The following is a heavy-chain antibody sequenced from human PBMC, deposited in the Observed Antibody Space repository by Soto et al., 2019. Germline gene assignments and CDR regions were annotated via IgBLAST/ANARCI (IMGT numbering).Heavy chain of an antibody. Sequence: QVQLQESGPGLVKPSQPLSLTCTVSGGSISSGGYYWSWIRQHPGKGLEWIGYTYYSGSTYYNRSLNSRVTISVDTSKNQFALKLSSVTAADTAVYYCARVREHDFDYWGQGTLVTVSS. CDR1: GGSISSGGYY. V-gene: IGHV4-31*03. CDR3: ARVREHDFDY. J-gene: IGHJ4*02. CDR2: TYYSGST. D-gene: IGHD1-1*01.